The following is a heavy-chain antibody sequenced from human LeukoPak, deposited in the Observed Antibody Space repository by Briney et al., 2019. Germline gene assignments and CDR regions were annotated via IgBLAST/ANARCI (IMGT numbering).Heavy chain of an antibody. V-gene: IGHV1-69*04. Sequence: AASVKVSCKASGGTFSSYAISWVRQAPGQGLEWMGRIIPILGIANYAQKFQGRVTITADKSTSTAYMELSSLRSEDTAVYYCAREAASSSFFQHWGQGTLVTVSS. J-gene: IGHJ1*01. CDR3: AREAASSSFFQH. D-gene: IGHD2-15*01. CDR2: IIPILGIA. CDR1: GGTFSSYA.